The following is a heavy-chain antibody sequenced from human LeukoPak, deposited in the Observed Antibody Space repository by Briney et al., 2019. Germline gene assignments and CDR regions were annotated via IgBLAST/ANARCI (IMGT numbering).Heavy chain of an antibody. Sequence: GGSLRLSCAASGFTFSNAWMSWVRQAPGKGLEWVGRIKSKTDGGTTDYAAPVKGRFTISRDDSKSIAYLQMNSLKTEDTAVYYCTRDLFGSYLAFDYWGQGTLVTVSS. CDR2: IKSKTDGGTT. CDR1: GFTFSNAW. CDR3: TRDLFGSYLAFDY. D-gene: IGHD1-26*01. J-gene: IGHJ4*02. V-gene: IGHV3-15*01.